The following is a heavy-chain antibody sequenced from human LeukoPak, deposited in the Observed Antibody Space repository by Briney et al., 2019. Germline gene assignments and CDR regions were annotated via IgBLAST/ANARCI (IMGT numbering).Heavy chain of an antibody. CDR3: ARSGGWLRGYQYMDV. D-gene: IGHD2-2*01. CDR2: VYTSGST. J-gene: IGHJ6*03. Sequence: SETLSLTCTVSGESITRGKYYWNWIRQPAGKGPEWIGRVYTSGSTNYNPSLKSRVAILIDTSKSQFALILRSVTAADTAVYYCARSGGWLRGYQYMDVWGKGTTVTVSS. V-gene: IGHV4-61*02. CDR1: GESITRGKYY.